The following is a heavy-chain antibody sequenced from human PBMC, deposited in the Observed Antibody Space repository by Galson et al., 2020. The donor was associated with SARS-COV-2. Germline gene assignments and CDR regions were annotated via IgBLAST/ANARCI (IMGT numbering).Heavy chain of an antibody. Sequence: SETLSLTCSLSGYSISSGYYWGWLRQIPVKGLEWIGSIYHTGSTSYNPSLRSRASISVDTSKNQFSLNLSAVTAADTAVYFCARDVRAGGDALLEHWGQGTLVTGSS. D-gene: IGHD2-21*01. CDR1: GYSISSGYY. CDR3: ARDVRAGGDALLEH. CDR2: IYHTGST. J-gene: IGHJ4*02. V-gene: IGHV4-38-2*02.